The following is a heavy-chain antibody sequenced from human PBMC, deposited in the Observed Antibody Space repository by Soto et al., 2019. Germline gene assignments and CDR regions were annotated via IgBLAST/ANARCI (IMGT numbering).Heavy chain of an antibody. Sequence: EVHLVQSGGGSVQPGGSLRLSCVGSGFTFSDYWMHWVRQVPGKGLVWVSRISIEGSTTTYADSVKGRFTISRDNARNTLYLQMNSLRAEDTAVYWCVREDFDHSWGSYRVGDWGQGTLGTVSS. CDR3: VREDFDHSWGSYRVGD. D-gene: IGHD3-16*02. J-gene: IGHJ4*02. V-gene: IGHV3-74*03. CDR1: GFTFSDYW. CDR2: ISIEGSTT.